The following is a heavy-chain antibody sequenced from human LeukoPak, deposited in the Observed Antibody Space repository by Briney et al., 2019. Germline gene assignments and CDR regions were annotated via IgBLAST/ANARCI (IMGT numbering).Heavy chain of an antibody. CDR3: ARESAAAGRPFDY. CDR1: GGSISSGSYY. Sequence: RPSETLSLTCTVSGGSISSGSYYWSWIRQPAGKGLEWIGEIYHSGSTNYNPSLKSRVTISVDKSKDQFSLKLSSVTAADTAVYYCARESAAAGRPFDYWGQGTPVTVSS. V-gene: IGHV4-61*10. J-gene: IGHJ4*02. CDR2: IYHSGST. D-gene: IGHD6-13*01.